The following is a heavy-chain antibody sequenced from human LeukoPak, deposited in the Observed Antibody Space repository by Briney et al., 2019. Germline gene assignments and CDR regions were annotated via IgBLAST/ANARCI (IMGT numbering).Heavy chain of an antibody. CDR3: ARGQSCSSSSCYRGPIDY. CDR1: GYTFTNFG. J-gene: IGHJ4*02. D-gene: IGHD2-2*01. Sequence: ASVKVSCKTSGYTFTNFGINWVRQATGQGLEWMGWMNPHSGNTGYAQKFQGRVTITRNTSISTAYMELSSLRSEDTAVYYCARGQSCSSSSCYRGPIDYWGQGTLVTVSS. CDR2: MNPHSGNT. V-gene: IGHV1-8*03.